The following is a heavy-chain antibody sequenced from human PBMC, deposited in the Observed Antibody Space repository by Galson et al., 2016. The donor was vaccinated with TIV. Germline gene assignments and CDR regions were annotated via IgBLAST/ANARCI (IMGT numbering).Heavy chain of an antibody. CDR3: ARSRSSGWYIYLDF. J-gene: IGHJ4*02. CDR1: GYTFTNYF. V-gene: IGHV1-46*01. Sequence: SVKVSCKASGYTFTNYFMHWVRQAPGQGLEWMGIIHPNGGSTSYAQKFKGRVTMTRDTSTSTVYMKMSSLRSEDTAVYYCARSRSSGWYIYLDFWGQGTLVTVSS. CDR2: IHPNGGST. D-gene: IGHD6-19*01.